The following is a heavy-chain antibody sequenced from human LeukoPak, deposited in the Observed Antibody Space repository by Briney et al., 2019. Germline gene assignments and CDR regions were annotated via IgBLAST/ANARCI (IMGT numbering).Heavy chain of an antibody. J-gene: IGHJ4*02. V-gene: IGHV3-48*03. CDR3: ATKVAGTSHFSY. Sequence: GGSLRLSCAASGFTFSSYEMNWVRQAPGKGLEWVSYISSSGSAIQHADSVRGRFAISRDNAKNSLYLEMHSLRVEDTAVYYCATKVAGTSHFSYWGQGTLVTVSS. D-gene: IGHD6-19*01. CDR1: GFTFSSYE. CDR2: ISSSGSAI.